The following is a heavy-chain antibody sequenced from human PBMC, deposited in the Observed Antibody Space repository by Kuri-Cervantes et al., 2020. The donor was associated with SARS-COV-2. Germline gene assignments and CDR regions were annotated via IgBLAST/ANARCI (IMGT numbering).Heavy chain of an antibody. CDR2: IIPIFGTA. D-gene: IGHD4-17*01. J-gene: IGHJ4*02. Sequence: SSVNVSCKASGGTFSSYAISWVRQAPGQGLEWMGGIIPIFGTANYAQKFQDRVTITAGKSTITAYMELSSLRSEDTAVYYCARGRDYGFDYWGQGTLVTVSS. V-gene: IGHV1-69*06. CDR1: GGTFSSYA. CDR3: ARGRDYGFDY.